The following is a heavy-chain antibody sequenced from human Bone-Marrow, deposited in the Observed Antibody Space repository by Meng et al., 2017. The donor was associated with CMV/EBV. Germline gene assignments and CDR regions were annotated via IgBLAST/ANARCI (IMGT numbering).Heavy chain of an antibody. D-gene: IGHD6-13*01. CDR3: ARDNPGYSSSWYVPYYYGMDV. V-gene: IGHV3-53*05. CDR2: IYSGGST. Sequence: GGSLRLSCAASGFTVSSNYMSWVRQAPGKGLEWVSVIYSGGSTYYADSVKGRFPISRDNSKNTLYLQMNSLRAEDTAVYYCARDNPGYSSSWYVPYYYGMDVWGQGTTVTVSS. CDR1: GFTVSSNY. J-gene: IGHJ6*02.